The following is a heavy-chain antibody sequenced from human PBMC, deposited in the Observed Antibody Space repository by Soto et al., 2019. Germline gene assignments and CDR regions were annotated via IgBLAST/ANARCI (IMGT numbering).Heavy chain of an antibody. CDR1: VYTFNNYG. V-gene: IGHV1-18*01. Sequence: ASVKVSCKASVYTFNNYGISWVRQAPGQGLEWMGWINPNSGHTNYAQNLQGRVTMTTDTSTSTAYMELSRLRSDDTAVYYCARGYGDYPYYYYGMDVWGQGTTVTVSS. J-gene: IGHJ6*02. CDR3: ARGYGDYPYYYYGMDV. CDR2: INPNSGHT. D-gene: IGHD4-17*01.